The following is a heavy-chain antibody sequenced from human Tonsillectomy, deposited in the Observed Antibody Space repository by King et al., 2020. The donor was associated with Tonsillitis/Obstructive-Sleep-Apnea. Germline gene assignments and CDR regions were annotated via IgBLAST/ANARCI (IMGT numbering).Heavy chain of an antibody. CDR2: IYYSGST. CDR1: GGSISSDY. D-gene: IGHD2-15*01. Sequence: VQLQESGPGLVKPSETLSLTCTVSGGSISSDYWSWIRQPPGKGLEWIGYIYYSGSTNYNPSLKSRVTISVDTSKNQFSLQLSSVTAADTAVYYCARGGYCSGGSCYSPHWYFDLWGRGTLVTVSS. CDR3: ARGGYCSGGSCYSPHWYFDL. J-gene: IGHJ2*01. V-gene: IGHV4-59*01.